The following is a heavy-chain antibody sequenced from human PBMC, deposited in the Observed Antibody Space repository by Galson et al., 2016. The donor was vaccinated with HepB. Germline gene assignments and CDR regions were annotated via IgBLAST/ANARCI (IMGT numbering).Heavy chain of an antibody. J-gene: IGHJ3*02. V-gene: IGHV4-34*01. CDR2: INHSGDT. CDR3: ARPMTTGTTGAFDI. D-gene: IGHD1-1*01. CDR1: NGSFSGYY. Sequence: SETLSLTCAVYNGSFSGYYWSWIRQPPGKGLEWIGDINHSGDTNYNPSLKSRVTISVDKSKNQFSLNVYSVTAADTAIYYCARPMTTGTTGAFDIWGQGTMVTVSS.